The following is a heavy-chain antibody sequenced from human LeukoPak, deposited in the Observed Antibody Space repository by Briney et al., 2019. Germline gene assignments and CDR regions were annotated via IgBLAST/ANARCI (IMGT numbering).Heavy chain of an antibody. J-gene: IGHJ4*02. CDR3: ARDRRYSYGAHFDY. CDR2: ISSSSSTV. CDR1: GFTFSSYS. Sequence: GGSLRLSCAASGFTFSSYSMNWVRQAPGKGLEWVSYISSSSSTVYYADSVKGRFTISRDNSKNSLYLQMKSLRAEDTAVYYCARDRRYSYGAHFDYWGQGTLVTVSS. D-gene: IGHD5-18*01. V-gene: IGHV3-48*01.